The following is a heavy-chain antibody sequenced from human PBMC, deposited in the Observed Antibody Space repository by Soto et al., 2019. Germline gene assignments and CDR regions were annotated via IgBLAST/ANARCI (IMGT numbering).Heavy chain of an antibody. CDR1: GFALTTYT. Sequence: EVQLVESGGGLVAPGGYLRLSCVASGFALTTYTMNWVRQAPGTGLEWVSSINGRSNYKYYSDSVKGRFTVSRDNAQNSLFLQMSRLGPEDTAVYYCVREDGVVGASSAFDSCCQGTLVTVSS. CDR3: VREDGVVGASSAFDS. V-gene: IGHV3-21*02. CDR2: INGRSNYK. D-gene: IGHD1-26*01. J-gene: IGHJ4*02.